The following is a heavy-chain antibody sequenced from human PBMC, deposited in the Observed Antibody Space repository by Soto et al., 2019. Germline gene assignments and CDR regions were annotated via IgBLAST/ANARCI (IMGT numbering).Heavy chain of an antibody. CDR3: ARDRRGYCYGYALDY. CDR2: ISYDGSNK. Sequence: QVQLVESGGGVVQPGRSLRLSCAASGFTFSSYAMHWVRQAPGKGLEWVAVISYDGSNKYYADSVKGRFTISRDNSKNPLYLQMNSLRAEDRAVYYCARDRRGYCYGYALDYWGQGMLVTVSS. J-gene: IGHJ4*02. V-gene: IGHV3-30-3*01. CDR1: GFTFSSYA. D-gene: IGHD5-18*01.